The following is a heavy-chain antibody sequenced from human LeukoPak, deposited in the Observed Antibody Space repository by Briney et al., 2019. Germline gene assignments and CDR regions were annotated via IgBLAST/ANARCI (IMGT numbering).Heavy chain of an antibody. CDR3: AKVNNYNDY. V-gene: IGHV3-30*18. J-gene: IGHJ4*02. Sequence: GGSLRLSCAVSGFTFSTFGIHWVRQAPGKGLEWVAAISPDGNNEYYIDSVKGRFTVSRDNSKNMIYLQMNSLRGEDSAVYYCAKVNNYNDYWGQGTLVTVSS. D-gene: IGHD1/OR15-1a*01. CDR1: GFTFSTFG. CDR2: ISPDGNNE.